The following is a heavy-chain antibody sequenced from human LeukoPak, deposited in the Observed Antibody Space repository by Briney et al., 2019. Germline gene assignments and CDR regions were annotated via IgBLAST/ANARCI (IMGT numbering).Heavy chain of an antibody. J-gene: IGHJ4*02. D-gene: IGHD5-18*01. V-gene: IGHV3-9*01. CDR3: AKGAYSYGYYFDY. Sequence: GGSLRLSCAASGFTFDDYAMHWVRQVPGKGLEWVSGISWNSGSIGYADSVKGRFTISRDNAKNSLYLQMNSLRAEDTALYYCAKGAYSYGYYFDYWGQGTLVTVSS. CDR1: GFTFDDYA. CDR2: ISWNSGSI.